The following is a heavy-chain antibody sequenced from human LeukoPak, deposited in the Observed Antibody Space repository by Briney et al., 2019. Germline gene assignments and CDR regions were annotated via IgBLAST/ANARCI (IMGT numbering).Heavy chain of an antibody. V-gene: IGHV3-11*05. D-gene: IGHD4-11*01. J-gene: IGHJ6*02. CDR1: GFTFSDYY. CDR2: ISSSSSYT. Sequence: AGGSLRLSCAASGFTFSDYYMSWIRQAPGKGLEWVSYISSSSSYTNYADSVKGRFTISRDNAKNSLYLQMNSLRAEDTAVYYCARDKSYTMDVWGQGTTVTVSS. CDR3: ARDKSYTMDV.